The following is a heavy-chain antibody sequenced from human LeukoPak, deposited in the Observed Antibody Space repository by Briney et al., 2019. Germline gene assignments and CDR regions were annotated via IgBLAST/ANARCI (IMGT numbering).Heavy chain of an antibody. V-gene: IGHV3-21*01. CDR2: ISSSSSYI. Sequence: PGGSLRLSCAASGFTFSSYSMNWVRQAPGKGLEWVSSISSSSSYIYYADSVKGRFTISRDNAKNSLYLQMNSLRAEDTAVYYCARDLVGAINFDYWGQGTLVTVSS. CDR3: ARDLVGAINFDY. CDR1: GFTFSSYS. D-gene: IGHD1-26*01. J-gene: IGHJ4*02.